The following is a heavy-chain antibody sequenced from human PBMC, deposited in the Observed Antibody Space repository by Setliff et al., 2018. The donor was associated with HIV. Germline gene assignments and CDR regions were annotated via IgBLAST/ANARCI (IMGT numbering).Heavy chain of an antibody. V-gene: IGHV1-2*02. CDR1: GYTFTDYY. CDR2: INPNSSDT. J-gene: IGHJ4*02. D-gene: IGHD3-3*01. Sequence: GASVKVSCKASGYTFTDYYIHWVRQAPGQGLEWMGWINPNSSDTNYAQKFQGRVTMTRDTSISTAYMDLSRLRSDDTAVYYCAALTGVKSFDFLEYLLYDYWGQGTQVTVSS. CDR3: AALTGVKSFDFLEYLLYDY.